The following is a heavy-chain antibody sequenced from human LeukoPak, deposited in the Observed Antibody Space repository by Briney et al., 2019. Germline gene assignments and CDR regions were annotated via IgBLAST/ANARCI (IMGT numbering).Heavy chain of an antibody. CDR1: GFTFSSYA. J-gene: IGHJ4*02. V-gene: IGHV3-23*01. Sequence: GGSLRLSCAASGFTFSSYAMNWVRQAPGKGLEWVSTISNSGGNTYYADSVKGRFTISRDKSKNTLYLQMNNLRPEDTAVYYCARRGLIPPNWGQGTLVTVSS. D-gene: IGHD3-10*01. CDR2: ISNSGGNT. CDR3: ARRGLIPPN.